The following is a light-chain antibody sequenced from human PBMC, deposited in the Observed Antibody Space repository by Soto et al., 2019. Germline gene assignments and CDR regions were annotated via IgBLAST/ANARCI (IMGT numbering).Light chain of an antibody. V-gene: IGKV3-20*01. J-gene: IGKJ4*01. CDR3: QQYGSLTPET. CDR1: QNIHTN. CDR2: GAS. Sequence: EILVIHSPSTLSMSPDQIATLSCRAGQNIHTNLAWYQEKPGQAPRLLIYGASSRATGIPDRFSGSGSGTDFTLTISRLEPEDFAVYYCQQYGSLTPETFGGGAIVDI.